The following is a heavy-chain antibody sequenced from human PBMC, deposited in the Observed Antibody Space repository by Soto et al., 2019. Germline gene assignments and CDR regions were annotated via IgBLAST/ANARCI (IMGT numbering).Heavy chain of an antibody. CDR3: ARDTAPSDV. CDR1: GYRFTSYA. Sequence: ASVNGSWKGAGYRFTSYAMHLLRQAPGQRLEWMGWINAGNGNTKYSQKFQGRVTITRDTSASTAYMDLSSLRSEDTAVYCCARDTAPSDVWGQGTTVTVSS. D-gene: IGHD4-17*01. V-gene: IGHV1-3*01. J-gene: IGHJ6*02. CDR2: INAGNGNT.